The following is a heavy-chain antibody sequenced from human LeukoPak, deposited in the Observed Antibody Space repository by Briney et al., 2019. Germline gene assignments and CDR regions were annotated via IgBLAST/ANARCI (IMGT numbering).Heavy chain of an antibody. J-gene: IGHJ4*02. V-gene: IGHV4-30-4*01. CDR1: GGSISSGDYY. Sequence: SETLSLTCTVSGGSISSGDYYWSWIRQPPGKGLEWIGYIYYSGSTYYNPSLKSRVTISVDTSKNQFSLKLSSVTAADTAVYYCAKGYYYGSGAAFFDYWGQGTLVTVSS. CDR3: AKGYYYGSGAAFFDY. CDR2: IYYSGST. D-gene: IGHD3-10*01.